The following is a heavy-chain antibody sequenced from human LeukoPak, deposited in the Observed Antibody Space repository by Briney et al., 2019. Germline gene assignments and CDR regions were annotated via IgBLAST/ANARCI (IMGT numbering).Heavy chain of an antibody. D-gene: IGHD6-13*01. CDR3: TSSGYSSGWYPRQIDY. V-gene: IGHV3-73*01. Sequence: PGGSLRLSCAASGFTFSGSAMHWVRQASGKGLEWVGRIRSKANSYATAYAASVKGRFTISRDDSKNTAYLQMNSLKTEDTAVYYCTSSGYSSGWYPRQIDYWGQGTLVTVSS. CDR1: GFTFSGSA. J-gene: IGHJ4*02. CDR2: IRSKANSYAT.